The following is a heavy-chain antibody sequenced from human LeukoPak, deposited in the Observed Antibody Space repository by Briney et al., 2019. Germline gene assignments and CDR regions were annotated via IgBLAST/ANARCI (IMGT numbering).Heavy chain of an antibody. CDR2: IKQDGSEK. CDR1: GFTFSSYW. V-gene: IGHV3-7*03. Sequence: GGSLRLSCAASGFTFSSYWMSWVRQAPGKGLEWVANIKQDGSEKYYVDSVKGRFTISRDNARNSLYLQMNSLRAEDTAVYYCARERWYYYYGMDVWGQGTTVTVSS. D-gene: IGHD5-24*01. J-gene: IGHJ6*02. CDR3: ARERWYYYYGMDV.